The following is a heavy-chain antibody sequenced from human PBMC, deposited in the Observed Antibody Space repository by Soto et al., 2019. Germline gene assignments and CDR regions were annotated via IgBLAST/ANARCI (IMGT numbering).Heavy chain of an antibody. V-gene: IGHV3-72*01. J-gene: IGHJ4*02. CDR3: SRSGFRGVHVSDY. Sequence: EVQLVESGGGLVQPGGSLRLSCAASGFSLNDHYIDWIRQAPGKGLEWVGRARNKANGYTTEYAASVKGRFTISRDDSKSSVYLQMDSLKIEDAAVYYCSRSGFRGVHVSDYWGQGTLVTVSS. CDR1: GFSLNDHY. CDR2: ARNKANGYTT. D-gene: IGHD3-10*01.